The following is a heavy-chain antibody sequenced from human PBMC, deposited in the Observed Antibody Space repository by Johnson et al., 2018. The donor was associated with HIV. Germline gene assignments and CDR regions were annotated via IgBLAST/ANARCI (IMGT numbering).Heavy chain of an antibody. J-gene: IGHJ3*02. CDR2: ISYDGSNK. CDR3: ARAGANYYYDSSGYGAFDI. Sequence: VQLVESGGGVVQPGRSLRLSCAASGFTFSSYAMHWVRQAPGKGLEWVAVISYDGSNKYYADSVKGRFTISRDNSKITLYLQMNSLRAEDTAVYYCARAGANYYYDSSGYGAFDIWGQGTMVTVSS. D-gene: IGHD3-22*01. CDR1: GFTFSSYA. V-gene: IGHV3-30*04.